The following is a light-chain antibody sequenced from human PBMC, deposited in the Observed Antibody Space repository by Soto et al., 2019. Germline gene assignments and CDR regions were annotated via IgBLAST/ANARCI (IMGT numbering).Light chain of an antibody. V-gene: IGKV1-5*03. J-gene: IGKJ2*01. CDR1: QSIRSW. CDR3: QQYDTRST. Sequence: DIQMTQSPSALSASVGDRVTITCRASQSIRSWLAWYQFKPGKAPKLLIYKATYLQGGVSSRFIGSGSGTDFTLTISSLQLDDFATYYCQQYDTRSTFGQGTKLEIK. CDR2: KAT.